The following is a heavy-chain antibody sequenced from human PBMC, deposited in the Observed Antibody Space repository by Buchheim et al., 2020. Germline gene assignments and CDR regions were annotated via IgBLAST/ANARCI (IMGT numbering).Heavy chain of an antibody. CDR1: GFTFSTYT. D-gene: IGHD6-19*01. CDR2: ITGSSDVI. Sequence: EVQLVESGGGLVQPGESLRVSCAASGFTFSTYTMNWVRQAPGKGLEWVSYITGSSDVIYYADSVRGRFTISRDNAKNSLYLQMNSLRAEDTAVYYCARVAYSSGAVQYYFDYWGQGTL. CDR3: ARVAYSSGAVQYYFDY. V-gene: IGHV3-48*01. J-gene: IGHJ4*02.